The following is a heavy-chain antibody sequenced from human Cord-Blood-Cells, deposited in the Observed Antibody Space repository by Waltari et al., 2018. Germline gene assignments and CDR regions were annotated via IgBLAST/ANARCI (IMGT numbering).Heavy chain of an antibody. CDR2: INHSAST. D-gene: IGHD7-27*01. J-gene: IGHJ4*02. CDR1: GGSFSGYY. V-gene: IGHV4-34*01. Sequence: QVQLQQWGAGLLKPSETLSLPCAVYGGSFSGYYWSWIRQPPGKGLEWIGEINHSASTNYNPSLKSRVTISVDTSKNQFSLKLSSVTAADTAVYYCAGRTGDRDYWGQGTLVTVSS. CDR3: AGRTGDRDY.